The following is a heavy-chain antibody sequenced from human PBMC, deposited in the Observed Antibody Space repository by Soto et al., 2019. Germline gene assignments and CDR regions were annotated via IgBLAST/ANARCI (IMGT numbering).Heavy chain of an antibody. V-gene: IGHV1-58*01. CDR2: IVVGSGNT. J-gene: IGHJ6*02. Sequence: SVKVSCKASGSTFTSSAVQWVRQARGQRLEWIGWIVVGSGNTNYAQKFQERVTITRDMSTSTAYMELSSLRSEDTAVYYCAADYPPPYYDFWSGNGMDVWGQGTTVTVSS. D-gene: IGHD3-3*01. CDR1: GSTFTSSA. CDR3: AADYPPPYYDFWSGNGMDV.